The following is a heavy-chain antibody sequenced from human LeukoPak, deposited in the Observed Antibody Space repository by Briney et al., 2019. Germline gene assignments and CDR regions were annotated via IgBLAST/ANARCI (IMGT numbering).Heavy chain of an antibody. D-gene: IGHD2-2*01. CDR1: GFTFSSYA. V-gene: IGHV3-23*01. CDR3: AKDRDCSSTSCHAPFDY. J-gene: IGHJ4*02. Sequence: GGSLRLSCAASGFTFSSYAMSWVRQAPGKGLEWVSAISGSGGSTYYADSARGRFTISRDNSKNTLYLQMNSLRAEDTAVYYCAKDRDCSSTSCHAPFDYWGQGTLVTVSS. CDR2: ISGSGGST.